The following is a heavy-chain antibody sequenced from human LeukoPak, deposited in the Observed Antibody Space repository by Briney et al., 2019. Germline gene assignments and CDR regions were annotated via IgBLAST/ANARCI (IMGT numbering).Heavy chain of an antibody. V-gene: IGHV1-69*05. J-gene: IGHJ4*02. CDR2: IIPIFGTA. D-gene: IGHD3-3*01. Sequence: SVKVSCKASGGTFSSYAISWVRQGPGQGLEWMGGIIPIFGTANYAQKFQGRVTITTDESTSTAYMELSSLRSEDTAVYYCARGPIFGVKGAYFDYWGQGTLVTVSS. CDR1: GGTFSSYA. CDR3: ARGPIFGVKGAYFDY.